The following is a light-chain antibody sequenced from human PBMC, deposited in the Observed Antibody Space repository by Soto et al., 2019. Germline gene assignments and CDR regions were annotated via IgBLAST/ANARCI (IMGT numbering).Light chain of an antibody. CDR2: KAS. Sequence: DIQMTQSPSTLSASVGDRVTITCRASQSISDLLAWYQQKPGKAPKLLIYKASSLKSGVPSRFSGSGSETEYTLTISSLQPDDFATYYCQQYNGYWTFGQGTKVEIK. CDR1: QSISDL. V-gene: IGKV1-5*03. CDR3: QQYNGYWT. J-gene: IGKJ1*01.